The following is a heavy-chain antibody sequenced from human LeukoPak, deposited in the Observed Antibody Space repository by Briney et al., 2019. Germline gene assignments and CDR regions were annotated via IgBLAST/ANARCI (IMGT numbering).Heavy chain of an antibody. J-gene: IGHJ4*02. CDR2: IYYSKNT. Sequence: SETLSLTCTVSGGSISSSSAYWGWIRQPPGKGLEWVGSIYYSKNTYYNPSLKSRVTISADTSKNQFSLTLGSVSATDTAVYYCVSPRGFSYGYFDYWGQGTLVTVSS. V-gene: IGHV4-39*01. CDR1: GGSISSSSAY. CDR3: VSPRGFSYGYFDY. D-gene: IGHD5-18*01.